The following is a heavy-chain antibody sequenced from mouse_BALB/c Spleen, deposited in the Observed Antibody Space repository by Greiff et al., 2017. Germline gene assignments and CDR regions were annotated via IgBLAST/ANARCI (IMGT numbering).Heavy chain of an antibody. CDR2: IDTSDSYT. J-gene: IGHJ4*01. V-gene: IGHV1-69*01. CDR1: GYTFTDYW. Sequence: QVQLKQPGAELVMPGASVKMSCKASGYTFTDYWMHWVKQRPGQGLEWIGAIDTSDSYTSYNQKFKGKATLTVDESSSTAYMQLSSLTSEDSAVYYCARQLGLRAMDYWGQGTSVTVSS. CDR3: ARQLGLRAMDY. D-gene: IGHD3-1*01.